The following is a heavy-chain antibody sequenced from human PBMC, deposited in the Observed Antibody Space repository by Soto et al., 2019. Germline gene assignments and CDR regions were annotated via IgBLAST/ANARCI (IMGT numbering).Heavy chain of an antibody. CDR1: GYTFTSYD. V-gene: IGHV1-8*01. D-gene: IGHD3-3*01. Sequence: ASVKVSCKASGYTFTSYDINWVRQATGQGPEWMGWMNPNSGNTGYAQKFQGRVTMTRNTSISTAYMELSSLRSEDTAVYYCARLKEYYDFWSGYYLDAFDIWGQGTMVTVSS. CDR2: MNPNSGNT. CDR3: ARLKEYYDFWSGYYLDAFDI. J-gene: IGHJ3*02.